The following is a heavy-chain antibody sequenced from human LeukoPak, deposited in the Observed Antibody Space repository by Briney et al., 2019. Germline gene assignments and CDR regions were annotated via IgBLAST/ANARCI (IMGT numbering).Heavy chain of an antibody. CDR2: IFTSEST. CDR1: GVSISSYF. V-gene: IGHV4-4*07. J-gene: IGHJ4*02. CDR3: ASSDGLPPRSDSSYDVFDY. Sequence: SETLSLTCTVSGVSISSYFWSWIRQPAGKGLEWIGPIFTSESTNYNPSLKSRVSMSVDTSKNQFSLKLRSVTAADTAVYYCASSDGLPPRSDSSYDVFDYWGQGTLVTVSS. D-gene: IGHD5-12*01.